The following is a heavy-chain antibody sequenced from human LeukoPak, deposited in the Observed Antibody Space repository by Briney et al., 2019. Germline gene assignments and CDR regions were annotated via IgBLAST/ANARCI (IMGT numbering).Heavy chain of an antibody. D-gene: IGHD2-15*01. CDR3: ARDRLHCSGGSCYSGDYYFDY. V-gene: IGHV4-31*03. Sequence: PSETLSLTCTVSGGSISSGGYYWSWIRQPPGKGLEWIGYIYYSGSTYYNPSLKSRVTISVDTSKNQFSLKLSSVTAADTAVYYCARDRLHCSGGSCYSGDYYFDYWGQGTLVTVSS. CDR1: GGSISSGGYY. CDR2: IYYSGST. J-gene: IGHJ4*02.